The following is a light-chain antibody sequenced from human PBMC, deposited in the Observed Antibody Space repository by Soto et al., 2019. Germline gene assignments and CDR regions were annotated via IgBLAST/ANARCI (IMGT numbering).Light chain of an antibody. Sequence: QSALTQPPSASGSPGQSVTISCTGTSSDVGGYNYVTWYQQHPGKAPKLLICEVSKRPSGVSDRFSGSKSGNTASLTVSGLQAEDEADYYCSAYVGSNNYWVVGGGTKLTVL. J-gene: IGLJ3*02. V-gene: IGLV2-8*01. CDR1: SSDVGGYNY. CDR3: SAYVGSNNYWV. CDR2: EVS.